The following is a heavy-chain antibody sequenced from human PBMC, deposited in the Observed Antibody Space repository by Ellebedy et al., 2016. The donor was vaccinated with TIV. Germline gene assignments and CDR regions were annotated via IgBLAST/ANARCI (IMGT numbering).Heavy chain of an antibody. V-gene: IGHV3-23*01. CDR3: VKDLSIVGAKRAYDPPCDY. Sequence: GESLKISXAASGFTFSSYAMSWVRQAPGKGLEWVSAISGSGGSTYYADSVKGRFTISRDNSKNTLYLQMSSLRAEDTAVYYCVKDLSIVGAKRAYDPPCDYWGQGTLVTVSS. CDR2: ISGSGGST. J-gene: IGHJ4*02. D-gene: IGHD1-26*01. CDR1: GFTFSSYA.